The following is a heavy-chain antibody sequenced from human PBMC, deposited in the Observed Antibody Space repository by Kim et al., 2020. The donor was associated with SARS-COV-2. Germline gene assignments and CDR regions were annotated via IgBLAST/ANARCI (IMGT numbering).Heavy chain of an antibody. CDR2: ISAYSGNT. Sequence: ASVKVSCKASGYTFTSYGISWVRQAPGQGLEWMGWISAYSGNTNYAQKLQGRVTMTTDTSTSTAYMELRSLRSDDTAVYYCARWGREQWLVLGDSDWGQGTLVTVSS. D-gene: IGHD6-19*01. J-gene: IGHJ4*02. CDR3: ARWGREQWLVLGDSD. V-gene: IGHV1-18*01. CDR1: GYTFTSYG.